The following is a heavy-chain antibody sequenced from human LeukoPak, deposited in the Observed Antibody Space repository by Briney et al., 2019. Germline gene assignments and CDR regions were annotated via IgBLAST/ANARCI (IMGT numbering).Heavy chain of an antibody. Sequence: GGPLRLSCAASGFTFSSYGIHWVRQAPGKGLEWVAFIRHDGSNKYYADSVKGRFTISRDNSKSTLYPQMNSLRVEDTAVYYCAKGSKTVLFTRDHYMDVWGKGTTVTISS. CDR3: AKGSKTVLFTRDHYMDV. CDR2: IRHDGSNK. J-gene: IGHJ6*03. CDR1: GFTFSSYG. V-gene: IGHV3-30*02. D-gene: IGHD2/OR15-2a*01.